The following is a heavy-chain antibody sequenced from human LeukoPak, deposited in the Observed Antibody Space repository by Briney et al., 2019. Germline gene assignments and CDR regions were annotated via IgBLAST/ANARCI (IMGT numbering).Heavy chain of an antibody. CDR1: GFSFSSYN. CDR3: ARDPYSGTYGNTYYYYMDV. D-gene: IGHD1-26*01. Sequence: GGSLRLSCEASGFSFSSYNMDWVRQTPGKGLEWISSITTSSTYTFYADSVKGRFTISRDNARDSLYLQMNSLRVEDTAVYYCARDPYSGTYGNTYYYYMDVWGKGTTVTISS. CDR2: ITTSSTYT. V-gene: IGHV3-21*01. J-gene: IGHJ6*03.